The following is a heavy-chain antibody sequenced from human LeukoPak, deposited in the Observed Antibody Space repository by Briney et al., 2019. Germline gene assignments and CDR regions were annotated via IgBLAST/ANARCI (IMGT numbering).Heavy chain of an antibody. Sequence: ASVKVSCKAPGYTFTSYDINWVRQATGQGLEWMGWMNPNSGNTGYAQKFQGRVTMTRNTSISTAYMELSSLRSEDTAVYYCARASIAAATHYYYYYMDVWGKGTTVTISS. D-gene: IGHD6-13*01. J-gene: IGHJ6*03. CDR2: MNPNSGNT. V-gene: IGHV1-8*01. CDR3: ARASIAAATHYYYYYMDV. CDR1: GYTFTSYD.